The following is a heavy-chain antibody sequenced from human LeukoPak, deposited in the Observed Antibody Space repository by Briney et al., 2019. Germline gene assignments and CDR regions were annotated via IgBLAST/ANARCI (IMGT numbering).Heavy chain of an antibody. CDR1: GFIFSDYW. Sequence: GGSLRLSCAASGFIFSDYWMNWVRQAPGKGLEWVANIKLDGSEKYYADSVKGRFTISRDNAKNSLYLQMNSLRAEDTAVYYCARVKGAYRYGSDYWGQGTLVTVSS. CDR3: ARVKGAYRYGSDY. J-gene: IGHJ4*02. CDR2: IKLDGSEK. D-gene: IGHD5-18*01. V-gene: IGHV3-7*01.